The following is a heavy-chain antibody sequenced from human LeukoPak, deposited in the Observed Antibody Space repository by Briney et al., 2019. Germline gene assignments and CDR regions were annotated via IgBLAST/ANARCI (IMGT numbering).Heavy chain of an antibody. V-gene: IGHV1-8*01. Sequence: GSVKVSCKSSGYSFTRNDIMWVRQATGQGLEWMGWVNPVSGNTGYAQRFQGRVTMTRDTSMNIAYMELSNLRSDDTAVYYCARGRGGTIVRGYLDYWGQGTLVTVSS. CDR2: VNPVSGNT. CDR1: GYSFTRND. CDR3: ARGRGGTIVRGYLDY. J-gene: IGHJ4*02. D-gene: IGHD3-10*01.